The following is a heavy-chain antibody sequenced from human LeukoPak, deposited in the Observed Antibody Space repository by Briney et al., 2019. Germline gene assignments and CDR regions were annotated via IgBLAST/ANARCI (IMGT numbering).Heavy chain of an antibody. J-gene: IGHJ1*01. CDR3: ARDDHPSYYDSSGYFQH. Sequence: GGSLRLSCAASGFTFSSYSMNWVRQAPGKGLEWVSSISSSSSYIYYADSVKGRFTISRDNAKNSLYLQMNSLRAEDTAVYYCARDDHPSYYDSSGYFQHWGQGTLVTVSS. V-gene: IGHV3-21*01. CDR2: ISSSSSYI. D-gene: IGHD3-22*01. CDR1: GFTFSSYS.